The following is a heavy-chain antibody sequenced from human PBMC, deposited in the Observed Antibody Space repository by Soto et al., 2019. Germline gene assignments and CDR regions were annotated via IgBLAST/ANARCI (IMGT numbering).Heavy chain of an antibody. CDR3: ARAGWLTYSASRYCFDS. V-gene: IGHV3-23*01. Sequence: GGSLRLSCAASKFMLSSYGMSWVRQSPGKGLEWVSSLSSSDDRTFYADSVRGRFTISRDDSKNMLYLQMNRLRAEDTALYYCARAGWLTYSASRYCFDSWGQGTLVTVSS. CDR2: LSSSDDRT. CDR1: KFMLSSYG. D-gene: IGHD5-12*01. J-gene: IGHJ4*02.